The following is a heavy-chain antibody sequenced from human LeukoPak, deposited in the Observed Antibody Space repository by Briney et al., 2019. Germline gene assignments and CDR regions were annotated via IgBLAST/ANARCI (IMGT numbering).Heavy chain of an antibody. J-gene: IGHJ4*02. D-gene: IGHD1-14*01. CDR1: GGSISTYY. V-gene: IGHV4-59*01. CDR3: ARLQVFRYFDK. CDR2: INYSGST. Sequence: PSETLSLTCTVSGGSISTYYWSWIRQPPGKGLEWIGYINYSGSTNCNPSLKSRVTISVDTSRNQFSLKLSSLTAADTAVYYCARLQVFRYFDKWGQGTLVTVSS.